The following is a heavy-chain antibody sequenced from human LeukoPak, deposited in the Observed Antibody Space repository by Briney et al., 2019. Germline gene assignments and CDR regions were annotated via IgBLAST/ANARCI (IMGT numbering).Heavy chain of an antibody. V-gene: IGHV4-30-2*01. CDR2: IYQSGTT. Sequence: SETLSLTCAVSGGSISSGGYSWSWIRQPPGKGLEWIGYIYQSGTTYYNPSLKSRLTISVDGSKNQFSLKLRSVTAADVAVYYCGRGGIAAAASGIDYWGQGTLVTVSS. D-gene: IGHD6-13*01. J-gene: IGHJ4*02. CDR1: GGSISSGGYS. CDR3: GRGGIAAAASGIDY.